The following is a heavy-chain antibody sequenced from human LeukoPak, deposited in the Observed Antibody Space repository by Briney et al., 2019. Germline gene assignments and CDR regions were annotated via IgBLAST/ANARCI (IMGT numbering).Heavy chain of an antibody. CDR1: GFTFDDYA. V-gene: IGHV3-9*01. CDR2: ITWNSGSI. D-gene: IGHD3-16*01. CDR3: ARGRGGIQYFLDY. J-gene: IGHJ4*02. Sequence: GGSLRLSCAASGFTFDDYAMHWVRQAPGKGLEWVSGITWNSGSIGYADSLKGRFTISRDNAKNSLYLQMDSLRPEDTALYFCARGRGGIQYFLDYWGQGTLVTVSS.